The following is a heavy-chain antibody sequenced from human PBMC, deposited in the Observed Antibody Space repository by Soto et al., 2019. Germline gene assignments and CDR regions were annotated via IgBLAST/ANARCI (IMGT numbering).Heavy chain of an antibody. V-gene: IGHV4-30-2*01. J-gene: IGHJ5*02. Sequence: QLQLQESGSGLVKPSQTLSLTCAVSGGSISSGGYSWSWIRQPPGKGLEWIGYIYHSGSTYYNPSLKSRVTISVDRSKNQFSLKLSSVTAADTAVYYCASGNSSSWNGGWFDPWGQGTLVTVSS. CDR3: ASGNSSSWNGGWFDP. D-gene: IGHD6-13*01. CDR1: GGSISSGGYS. CDR2: IYHSGST.